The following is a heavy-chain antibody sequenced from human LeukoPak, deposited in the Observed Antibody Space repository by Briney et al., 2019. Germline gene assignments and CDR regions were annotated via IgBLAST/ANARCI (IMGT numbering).Heavy chain of an antibody. CDR1: GFTFSSYG. CDR3: AKDLHSSGWSARFDY. D-gene: IGHD6-19*01. CDR2: IRYDGSNK. Sequence: PGGSLRLSCAASGFTFSSYGMHWVRQAPGKGLEWVAFIRYDGSNKYYAGSVKGRFTISRDNSKNTLYLQMNSLRAEDTAVYYCAKDLHSSGWSARFDYWGQGTLVTVSS. V-gene: IGHV3-30*02. J-gene: IGHJ4*02.